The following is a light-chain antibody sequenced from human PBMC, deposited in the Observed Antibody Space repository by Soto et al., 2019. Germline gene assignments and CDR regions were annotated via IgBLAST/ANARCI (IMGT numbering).Light chain of an antibody. CDR2: KAS. CDR1: QSISNW. J-gene: IGKJ2*01. V-gene: IGKV1-5*03. CDR3: QQYDTYSQT. Sequence: DIQMTQSPSTLSASVGDRVTITCRASQSISNWLAWYQQKPGKAPKLLIYKASNLENGVPSRFSGSGSGTAFTLTISCLQPDDFATYYCQQYDTYSQTFGQGTKLEIK.